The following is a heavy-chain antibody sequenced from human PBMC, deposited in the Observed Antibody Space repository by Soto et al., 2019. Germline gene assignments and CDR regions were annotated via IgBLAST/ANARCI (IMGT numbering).Heavy chain of an antibody. D-gene: IGHD6-13*01. CDR1: GFTFSSYA. CDR2: ISGSGGST. CDR3: AKDRKWQQLGDNWFDP. V-gene: IGHV3-23*01. Sequence: EVQLLESGGGLVQPGGSLRLSCAASGFTFSSYAMSWVRQAPGKGLEWVSAISGSGGSTYYADSVKGRFTISRDNSKNTLYLQMNSPRAEDTAVYYCAKDRKWQQLGDNWFDPWGQGTLVTVSS. J-gene: IGHJ5*02.